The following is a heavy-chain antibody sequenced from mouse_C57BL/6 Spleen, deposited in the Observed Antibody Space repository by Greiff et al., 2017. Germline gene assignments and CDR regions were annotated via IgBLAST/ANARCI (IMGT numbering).Heavy chain of an antibody. CDR1: GYTFTEYT. D-gene: IGHD2-1*01. V-gene: IGHV1-62-2*01. Sequence: VQRVESGAELVKPGASVKLSCKASGYTFTEYTIHWVKQRSGQGLEWIGWFYPGSGSIKYNEKFKDKATLTADKSSSTVYMELCRLTSEDSAVYFCAIHEGGGDCNYPLYFAMDHCGQGTSVTVSS. CDR2: FYPGSGSI. J-gene: IGHJ4*01. CDR3: AIHEGGGDCNYPLYFAMDH.